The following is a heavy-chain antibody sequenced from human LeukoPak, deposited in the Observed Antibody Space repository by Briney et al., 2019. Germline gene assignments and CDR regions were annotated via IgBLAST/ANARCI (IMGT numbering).Heavy chain of an antibody. V-gene: IGHV3-30*02. CDR3: ARDHSYYDISGPRFDY. D-gene: IGHD3-9*01. CDR1: GFTFSSYG. CDR2: IRYDGSNK. J-gene: IGHJ4*02. Sequence: GGSLRLSCAASGFTFSSYGMHWVRQAPGKGLEWVAYIRYDGSNKYYADSVKGRFTISRDISKNTLYLQMNSLRAEDTAVYYCARDHSYYDISGPRFDYWGQGTRVTVSS.